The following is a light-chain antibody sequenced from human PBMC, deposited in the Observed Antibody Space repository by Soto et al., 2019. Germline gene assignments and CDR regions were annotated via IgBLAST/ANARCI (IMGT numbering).Light chain of an antibody. V-gene: IGLV2-14*01. Sequence: QSVLTRPAYVSGAPGQSITITCTGTSSDVGGYNYVSWYQQHPGKAPKFMIYDVSNRPSGVSNRFSGSKSGNTASLTISGLQAEDEADYYCSSYTTSNTRQIVFGTGTKVTVL. CDR1: SSDVGGYNY. CDR2: DVS. CDR3: SSYTTSNTRQIV. J-gene: IGLJ1*01.